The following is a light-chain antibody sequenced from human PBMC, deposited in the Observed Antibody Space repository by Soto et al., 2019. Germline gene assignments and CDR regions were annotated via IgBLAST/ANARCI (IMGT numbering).Light chain of an antibody. Sequence: DIKITQSPSSLSASVGDRVTITCRASQSISSYLNWYQQKPGKAPKLLIYAASSLQSGVPSRFSGSGSGTDFTLTISSLQPEDFATYYCQQTYSTPLTFGGGTNV. J-gene: IGKJ4*01. V-gene: IGKV1-39*01. CDR3: QQTYSTPLT. CDR2: AAS. CDR1: QSISSY.